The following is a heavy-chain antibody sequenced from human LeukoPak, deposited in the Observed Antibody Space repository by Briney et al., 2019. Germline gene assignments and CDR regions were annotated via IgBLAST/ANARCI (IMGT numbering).Heavy chain of an antibody. CDR1: GGSLSGYH. J-gene: IGHJ5*02. D-gene: IGHD6-13*01. V-gene: IGHV4-34*01. CDR3: ARVVAAAGNNWFDP. CDR2: INHSGST. Sequence: SETLSLTCAVYGGSLSGYHWSCIRQPPGKGLEWIGEINHSGSTNYNPSLKSRLSISIDTSKNQFSLKLNSVTAADTAVYYCARVVAAAGNNWFDPWGQGTLVTVSS.